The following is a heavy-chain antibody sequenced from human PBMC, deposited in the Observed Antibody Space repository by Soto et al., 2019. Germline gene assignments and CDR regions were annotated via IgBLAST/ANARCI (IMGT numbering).Heavy chain of an antibody. CDR3: ARYSASFNWFDP. J-gene: IGHJ5*02. CDR1: GDSISRDYY. CDR2: AYPSGST. D-gene: IGHD6-6*01. V-gene: IGHV4-38-2*01. Sequence: SETLSLTCADSGDSISRDYYWAWSRQSPGKGLEWIGSAYPSGSTYYNPSVKSRVTMSLDMAQNQFSLTLTSVTAADTAIYYCARYSASFNWFDPWGQGTLVTVSS.